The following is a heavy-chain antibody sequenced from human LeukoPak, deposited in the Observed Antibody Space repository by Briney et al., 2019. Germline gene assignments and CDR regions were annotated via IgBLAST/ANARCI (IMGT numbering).Heavy chain of an antibody. CDR2: IRYDGSNK. CDR1: GFTFSSYV. D-gene: IGHD1-26*01. CDR3: AKDPLVGAAHDAFDI. J-gene: IGHJ3*02. V-gene: IGHV3-30*02. Sequence: GGSLRLSCAASGFTFSSYVMHWVRQAPGKGLEWVAFIRYDGSNKYYADSVKGRFTISRDNSKNTLYLQMNSLRAEDTAVYYCAKDPLVGAAHDAFDIWGQGTMVTVSS.